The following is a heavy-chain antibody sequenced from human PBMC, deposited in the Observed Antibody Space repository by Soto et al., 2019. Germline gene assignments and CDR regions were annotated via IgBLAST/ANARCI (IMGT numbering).Heavy chain of an antibody. V-gene: IGHV1-3*01. Sequence: ASVKVSFKASGYTFTSYAMHWLRQAPGQRLEWMGWINAGNGNTKYSQKFQGRVTITRDTSASTAYMELSSLRSEDTAVYYCARDPNDILTGYYPAGAFDIWGQGTMVTVSS. CDR2: INAGNGNT. J-gene: IGHJ3*02. D-gene: IGHD3-9*01. CDR3: ARDPNDILTGYYPAGAFDI. CDR1: GYTFTSYA.